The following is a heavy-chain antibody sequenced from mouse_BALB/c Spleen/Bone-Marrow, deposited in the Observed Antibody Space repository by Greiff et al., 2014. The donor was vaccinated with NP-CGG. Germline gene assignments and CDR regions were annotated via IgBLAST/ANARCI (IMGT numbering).Heavy chain of an antibody. CDR3: TREGIYYAYYVPMDY. CDR1: GYKFTDYE. Sequence: QVQLQQSGAELVRPGASVTLSCKASGYKFTDYEMHWVKQTPVHGLEWIGSIDPETGGTAYNQNFKGKATLTADRSSTTAYMELRSLTSEASAVYYCTREGIYYAYYVPMDYWGQGTSVTVSS. CDR2: IDPETGGT. D-gene: IGHD2-1*01. J-gene: IGHJ4*01. V-gene: IGHV1-15*01.